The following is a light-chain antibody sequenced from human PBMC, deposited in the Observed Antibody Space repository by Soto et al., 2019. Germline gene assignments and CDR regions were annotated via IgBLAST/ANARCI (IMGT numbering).Light chain of an antibody. CDR1: QSASSYY. CDR2: AAS. V-gene: IGKV3-20*01. J-gene: IGKJ1*01. CDR3: QQCGSSPWT. Sequence: MVLTQSPGTLSLSPGEGAALSCGASQSASSYYLAWYQQKPGQAPRLLIYAASSRATGIPDRFSGGGSGTDFTLTISRLEPEDFAVYYCQQCGSSPWTFGQGTRWIS.